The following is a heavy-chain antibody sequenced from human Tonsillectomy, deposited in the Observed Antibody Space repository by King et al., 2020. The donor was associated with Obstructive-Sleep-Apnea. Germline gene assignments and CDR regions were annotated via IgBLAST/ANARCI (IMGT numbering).Heavy chain of an antibody. Sequence: QLVQSGAELKKPGSSVTVSCKISGDTFRSFALNWVRQAPGQGLEWMGGIIPIIGAANYAQNFQGRLTVTPDKSTSTAYMELASLRGEDTAIYYCARNSEDRALPILGQGTVVTVSS. CDR1: GDTFRSFA. CDR3: ARNSEDRALPI. D-gene: IGHD4-23*01. V-gene: IGHV1-69*06. J-gene: IGHJ3*02. CDR2: IIPIIGAA.